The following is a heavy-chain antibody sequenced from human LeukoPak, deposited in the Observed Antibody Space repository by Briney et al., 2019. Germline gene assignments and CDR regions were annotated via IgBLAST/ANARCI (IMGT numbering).Heavy chain of an antibody. V-gene: IGHV3-21*01. J-gene: IGHJ4*02. CDR1: GFTFSSYS. CDR2: ISSSSSYI. D-gene: IGHD6-19*01. Sequence: GGSLRLSCAASGFTFSSYSMNWVRQAPGKGLEWVSSISSSSSYIYYADSVKGRFTISRDNAKNSLYLQMNSLRAEDTAVYYCARDRGIAVAGSSIYWGQGTLVTVSS. CDR3: ARDRGIAVAGSSIY.